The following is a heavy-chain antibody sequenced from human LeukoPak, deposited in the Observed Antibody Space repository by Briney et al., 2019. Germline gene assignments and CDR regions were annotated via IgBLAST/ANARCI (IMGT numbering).Heavy chain of an antibody. Sequence: PSETLSLTCTVSSGSISSYYWSWVRQPPGKGLEWIGYIYYSGSISYNPSLKSRVTISLDTSKNHFSLRLSSVTAADTAVYYCAIIGGVYRTVKAFDVWGQGTMVTVFS. J-gene: IGHJ3*01. CDR2: IYYSGSI. CDR1: SGSISSYY. CDR3: AIIGGVYRTVKAFDV. V-gene: IGHV4-59*01. D-gene: IGHD3-16*01.